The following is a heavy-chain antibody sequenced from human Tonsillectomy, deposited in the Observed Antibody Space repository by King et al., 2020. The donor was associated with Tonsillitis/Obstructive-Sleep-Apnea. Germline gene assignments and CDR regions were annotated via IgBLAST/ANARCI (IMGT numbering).Heavy chain of an antibody. V-gene: IGHV3-13*04. J-gene: IGHJ2*01. Sequence: VQLVESGGGLVQPGGSLRLSCAASGFTFSSYDMHWVRQATGKGLEWVSAIGTAGDTYYPGSVKGRFTISRENAKNSLYLQMNSLRAGDTGVYYWAGAQGTLTTGMGYWYFDLWGRGTLVTVSS. CDR3: AGAQGTLTTGMGYWYFDL. D-gene: IGHD4-17*01. CDR1: GFTFSSYD. CDR2: IGTAGDT.